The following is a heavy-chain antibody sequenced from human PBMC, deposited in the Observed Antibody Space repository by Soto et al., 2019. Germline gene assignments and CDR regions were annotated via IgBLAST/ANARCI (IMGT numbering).Heavy chain of an antibody. Sequence: GASVKVSCKASGGTFSSYAISWVRQAPGQGLEWMGGIIPIFGTANYAQKFQGRVTITADKSTSTAYMELSSLRSEDTAVYYCARGFLSRGYYGMDVWGQGTTVTVSS. J-gene: IGHJ6*02. CDR1: GGTFSSYA. CDR2: IIPIFGTA. CDR3: ARGFLSRGYYGMDV. D-gene: IGHD3-10*01. V-gene: IGHV1-69*06.